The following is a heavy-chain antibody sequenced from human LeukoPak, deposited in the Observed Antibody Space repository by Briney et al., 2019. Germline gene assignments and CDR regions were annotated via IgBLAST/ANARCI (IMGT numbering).Heavy chain of an antibody. CDR2: IYYSGST. D-gene: IGHD1-26*01. CDR3: ARLRWDIDY. CDR1: GGSISSSSYY. Sequence: SETLSLTCTVSGGSISSSSYYWGWIRQPPGKGLEWIGSIYYSGSTYYNPSLKSRVTISVDTSKNQFSLKLSSVSAADTAVYYCARLRWDIDYRGQGTLVTVSS. V-gene: IGHV4-39*01. J-gene: IGHJ4*02.